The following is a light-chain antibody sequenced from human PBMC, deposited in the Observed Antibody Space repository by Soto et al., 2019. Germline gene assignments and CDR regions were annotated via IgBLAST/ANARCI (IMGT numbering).Light chain of an antibody. CDR2: DAS. CDR1: QSVSNNY. Sequence: EIVLTQSPATLSLSPGEKATLSCRASQSVSNNYLAWYQQKPGQAPRLLIYDASNRATGVPGRFSGSGSGTDFTLTISSLEPEDFAVYYCQQRSSWPPALSFGGGTKVDIK. CDR3: QQRSSWPPALS. V-gene: IGKV3D-20*02. J-gene: IGKJ4*01.